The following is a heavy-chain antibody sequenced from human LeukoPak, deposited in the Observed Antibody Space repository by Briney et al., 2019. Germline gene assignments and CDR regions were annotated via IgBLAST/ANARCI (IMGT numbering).Heavy chain of an antibody. CDR3: ARVRCSRGTCYLDY. J-gene: IGHJ4*02. D-gene: IGHD2-15*01. Sequence: GGSLRLSCAASGFTFSGFYMNWVRQAPGKGLEWVSTISGSTIYIYYAYSVKGRFTISRDNAKNSLSLQMNSLRAEDTAVYYCARVRCSRGTCYLDYWGQGTLVTVSS. V-gene: IGHV3-21*06. CDR1: GFTFSGFY. CDR2: ISGSTIYI.